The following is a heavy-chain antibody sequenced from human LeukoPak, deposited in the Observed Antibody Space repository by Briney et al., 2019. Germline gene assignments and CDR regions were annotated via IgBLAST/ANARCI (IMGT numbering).Heavy chain of an antibody. D-gene: IGHD3-9*01. Sequence: SETLSLTCAVYGGSFSGYYWSWIRQPPGRGLGWIGNIYETGSTNYNPSLKSRVTISVDTSKNQFSLKLSSVTAADTAVYYCVRPDDNSFDFRGQGTMVTVSS. CDR1: GGSFSGYY. CDR3: VRPDDNSFDF. CDR2: IYETGST. J-gene: IGHJ3*01. V-gene: IGHV4-34*01.